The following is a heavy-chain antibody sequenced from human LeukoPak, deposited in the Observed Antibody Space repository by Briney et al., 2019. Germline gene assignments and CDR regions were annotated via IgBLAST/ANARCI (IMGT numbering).Heavy chain of an antibody. J-gene: IGHJ6*02. CDR2: IYPGDSEV. CDR1: GYSFTTYW. Sequence: GGSLQISCKGSGYSFTTYWIAWGRQKPGKGLEGMGIIYPGDSEVRDSPSFQGQVTISADTSISTAYLQWSSLKASDTAIYYCARAPYSGGTGGMDVWGQGTTVTVSS. D-gene: IGHD5-12*01. CDR3: ARAPYSGGTGGMDV. V-gene: IGHV5-51*01.